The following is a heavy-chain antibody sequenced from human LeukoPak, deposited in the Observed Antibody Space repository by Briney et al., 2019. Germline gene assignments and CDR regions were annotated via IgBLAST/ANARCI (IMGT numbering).Heavy chain of an antibody. V-gene: IGHV4-38-2*02. Sequence: PSETLSPTCTVAGHSISTDYYWAWVRQPPGKALERVGSIYHSGSTYYGPALKSRVTISVDTFKNQFSLKLSSVTAADTAVYHCARPAHVPSAIGCFAYWGQGTLVTVSS. CDR2: IYHSGST. J-gene: IGHJ4*02. D-gene: IGHD2-2*01. CDR1: GHSISTDYY. CDR3: ARPAHVPSAIGCFAY.